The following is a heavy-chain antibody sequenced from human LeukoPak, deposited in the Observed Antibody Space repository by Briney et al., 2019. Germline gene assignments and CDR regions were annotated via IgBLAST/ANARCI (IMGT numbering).Heavy chain of an antibody. D-gene: IGHD1-1*01. Sequence: SETLSLTXTVSGGSISNYYWNWIRQPAGKGLEWIGRISSSGSANYNPSLKSRVTLSVDTSKNQLSLILNSVTAADTAVFYCATEPTRTPYYYMDVWGTGTTVIVSS. CDR2: ISSSGSA. CDR3: ATEPTRTPYYYMDV. CDR1: GGSISNYY. J-gene: IGHJ6*03. V-gene: IGHV4-4*07.